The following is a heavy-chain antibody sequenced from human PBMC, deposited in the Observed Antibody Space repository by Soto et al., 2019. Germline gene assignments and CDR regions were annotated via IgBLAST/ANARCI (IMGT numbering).Heavy chain of an antibody. V-gene: IGHV1-3*04. CDR3: TREGSAPYYYYGMDA. Sequence: EASVKPSCKACGDRFTSYAMHWVRQAPKQGLEWMGWINTHNGNTNYSQNFQGRVIMTRDTSASTAYMELRSLRSDDTAVYYCTREGSAPYYYYGMDAWGQGTTVTVSS. CDR1: GDRFTSYA. CDR2: INTHNGNT. J-gene: IGHJ6*02. D-gene: IGHD3-10*01.